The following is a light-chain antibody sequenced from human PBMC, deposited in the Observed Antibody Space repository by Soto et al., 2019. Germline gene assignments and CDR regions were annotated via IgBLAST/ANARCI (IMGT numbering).Light chain of an antibody. Sequence: QSALTQPPSASGSPGQSVTISCTGTSSDVGAYKYVSWYQQYPGKAPKLMIYEVTKRPSGVPDRFSGSKSGNTASLTVSGLQEDDEADYYCTSYVGNDIWVFGGGTKLTVL. V-gene: IGLV2-8*01. CDR3: TSYVGNDIWV. CDR2: EVT. J-gene: IGLJ3*02. CDR1: SSDVGAYKY.